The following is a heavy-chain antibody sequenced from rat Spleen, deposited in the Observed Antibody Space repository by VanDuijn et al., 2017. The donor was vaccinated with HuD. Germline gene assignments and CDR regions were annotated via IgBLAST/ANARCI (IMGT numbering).Heavy chain of an antibody. CDR1: GFNFNDHW. CDR2: INKDSSII. D-gene: IGHD4-3*01. V-gene: IGHV4-2*01. J-gene: IGHJ2*01. Sequence: EVQLVESGGGLVQPGNSLKLSCAASGFNFNDHWMGWVRQAPGKGLEWIAEINKDSSIIKYVPSLKDKITISRDNAQNTLYLQMSKLGSEETAIYYCAREELGVRDWGQGIMVTVSS. CDR3: AREELGVRD.